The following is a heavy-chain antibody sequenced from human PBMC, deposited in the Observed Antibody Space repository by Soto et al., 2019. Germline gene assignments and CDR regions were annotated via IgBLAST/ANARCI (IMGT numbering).Heavy chain of an antibody. Sequence: GESLKISCKGSGYSFTSYWISWVRQMPGKGLEWMGRIDPSDSYTNYSPSFQGHVTISADKSISTAYLQWSSLKASDTAMYYCARYSSSSGPHYYYGMDVWGQGTTVTVS. CDR1: GYSFTSYW. J-gene: IGHJ6*02. D-gene: IGHD6-6*01. CDR2: IDPSDSYT. CDR3: ARYSSSSGPHYYYGMDV. V-gene: IGHV5-10-1*01.